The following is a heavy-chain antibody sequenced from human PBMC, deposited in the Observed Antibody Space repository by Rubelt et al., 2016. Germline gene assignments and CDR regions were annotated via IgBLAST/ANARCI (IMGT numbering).Heavy chain of an antibody. J-gene: IGHJ4*02. Sequence: KESGPVLVKPTETLTLTCIVSGFSLSNARMSVSWIRQPPGKGLEWIGTIYYNGNTYYVPSLMSRLTISVDTSKNSFSLKLSPVTAADTAVYYCARLVVTPRLGLDYWGQGTLVTVSS. D-gene: IGHD2-21*02. CDR3: ARLVVTPRLGLDY. CDR1: GFSLSNARMS. CDR2: IYYNGNT. V-gene: IGHV4-39*02.